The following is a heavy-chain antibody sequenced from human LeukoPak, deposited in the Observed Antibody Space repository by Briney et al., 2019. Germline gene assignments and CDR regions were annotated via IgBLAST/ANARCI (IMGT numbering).Heavy chain of an antibody. CDR2: IYYSGST. J-gene: IGHJ4*02. CDR1: GGPISSGGYY. V-gene: IGHV4-31*03. D-gene: IGHD5-18*01. Sequence: SSQTLSLTCTVSGGPISSGGYYWSWIRQHPGKGLEWIGYIYYSGSTYYNPSLKSRVTISVDTSKNQFSLKLSSVTAADTAVYYCARAVGYTAMVYFDYWGQGTLVTVSS. CDR3: ARAVGYTAMVYFDY.